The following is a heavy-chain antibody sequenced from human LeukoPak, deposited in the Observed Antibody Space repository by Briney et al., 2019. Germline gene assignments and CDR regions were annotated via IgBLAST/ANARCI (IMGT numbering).Heavy chain of an antibody. V-gene: IGHV4-34*01. CDR2: INHSGST. Sequence: SETLSLTCGVYDGSFSGYYWSWIRQPPGKGLEWIGEINHSGSTNYNPSLKSRVTISVDTSKNQFSLKLSSVTAADTAVYYCARHRHYYDSSGYKNNWFDPWGQGTLVTVSS. CDR3: ARHRHYYDSSGYKNNWFDP. CDR1: DGSFSGYY. J-gene: IGHJ5*02. D-gene: IGHD3-22*01.